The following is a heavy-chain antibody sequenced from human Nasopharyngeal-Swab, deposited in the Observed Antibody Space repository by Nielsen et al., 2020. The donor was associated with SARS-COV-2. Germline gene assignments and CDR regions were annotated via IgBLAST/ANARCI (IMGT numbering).Heavy chain of an antibody. V-gene: IGHV3-23*01. Sequence: GGSLRLSCAASGFTCSSDAMSWVRQAQGKGLEWVSSINDSGGRTYYADSVKGRFTISRDNSKNTLYLQMNSLRAEDTALYFCAKDLTVISPSGMDVWGQGTTVTVSS. CDR2: INDSGGRT. J-gene: IGHJ6*02. CDR1: GFTCSSDA. CDR3: AKDLTVISPSGMDV. D-gene: IGHD4-23*01.